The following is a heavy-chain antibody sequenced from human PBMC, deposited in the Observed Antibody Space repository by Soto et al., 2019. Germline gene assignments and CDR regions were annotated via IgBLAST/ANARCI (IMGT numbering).Heavy chain of an antibody. D-gene: IGHD4-17*01. V-gene: IGHV1-18*01. CDR1: GYTFTSYG. CDR3: ARRDGDDVYYYGMDV. J-gene: IGHJ6*02. Sequence: QVQLVQSGAEVKKPGASVKVSCKASGYTFTSYGISWVRQAPGQGLEWMGWISAYNGNTNYAQKLQGRVTMTTDTSXXTAYMELRSLRSDDTAVYYCARRDGDDVYYYGMDVWGQGTTVTVSS. CDR2: ISAYNGNT.